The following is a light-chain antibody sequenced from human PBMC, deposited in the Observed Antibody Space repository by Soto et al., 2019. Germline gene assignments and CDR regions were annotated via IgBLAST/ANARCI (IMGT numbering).Light chain of an antibody. V-gene: IGKV3D-15*01. Sequence: IMMTQSPATLSVSPGERATLSCRARQSVSSNLAWYQQKPGQAPRLLIYGASTRATGIPARFSGSGSGTEFTLTISSLQSEDFAVYYCQQYNNWTSITFGQ. J-gene: IGKJ5*01. CDR3: QQYNNWTSIT. CDR2: GAS. CDR1: QSVSSN.